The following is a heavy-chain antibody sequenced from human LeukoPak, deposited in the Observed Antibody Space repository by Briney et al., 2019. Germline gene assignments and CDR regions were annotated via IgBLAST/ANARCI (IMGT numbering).Heavy chain of an antibody. Sequence: GGSLRLSCAASGFTFRSCAMTWVRQAPGKGLEWVSGISGGGDSTYYADSVKGRITISRDNSKNTLYLQMNSLRAEDTAVYYCAKVVGYSGSSPRGDFDNWGQGTLVTVSS. CDR3: AKVVGYSGSSPRGDFDN. V-gene: IGHV3-23*01. D-gene: IGHD1-26*01. CDR1: GFTFRSCA. J-gene: IGHJ4*02. CDR2: ISGGGDST.